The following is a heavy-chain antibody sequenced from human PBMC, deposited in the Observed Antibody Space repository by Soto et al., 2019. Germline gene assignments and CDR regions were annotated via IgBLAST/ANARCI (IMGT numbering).Heavy chain of an antibody. CDR3: ARRGGGVVLTATTPFDY. V-gene: IGHV4-4*02. CDR1: SGSISTANW. CDR2: IYHSGST. J-gene: IGHJ4*02. D-gene: IGHD2-21*02. Sequence: QVPLQESGPRLVRPSGTLSLTCTVSSGSISTANWWSWVRQPPGRGLEWIGEIYHSGSTNYNLSLKGRVTLSVDKSKNPFSLRLSSVTAADTAMYYCARRGGGVVLTATTPFDYWGQGTLVTVSS.